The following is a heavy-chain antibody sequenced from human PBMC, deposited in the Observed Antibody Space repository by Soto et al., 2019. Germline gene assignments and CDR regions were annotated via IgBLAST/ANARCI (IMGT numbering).Heavy chain of an antibody. CDR2: MNPNSGNT. CDR1: GYTFTSYD. V-gene: IGHV1-8*01. CDR3: ARAPTVVYSTYYSYGMDF. Sequence: QVQLVQSGAEVKKPGASVKVSCKASGYTFTSYDINWVRQATGQGLEWMGWMNPNSGNTGHAQKFQGRVTMTRNTAVSTGFMGMGSLTSEDLAMCCCARAPTVVYSTYYSYGMDFRGQGGTVIV. J-gene: IGHJ6*02. D-gene: IGHD2-2*01.